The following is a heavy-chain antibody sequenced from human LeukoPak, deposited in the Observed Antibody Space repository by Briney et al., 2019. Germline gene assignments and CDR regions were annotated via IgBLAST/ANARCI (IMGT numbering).Heavy chain of an antibody. CDR2: ISSSGSII. D-gene: IGHD3-22*01. J-gene: IGHJ1*01. Sequence: PGGSLRLSCAASGFNLSDYYMIWIRQAPGKGLEWVSYISSSGSIIKYADSVKGRFTISRDNAKNSLYLQMNSLRAEDTAVYYCARTRGPLLPEHWGQGTLVTVSS. CDR3: ARTRGPLLPEH. V-gene: IGHV3-11*04. CDR1: GFNLSDYY.